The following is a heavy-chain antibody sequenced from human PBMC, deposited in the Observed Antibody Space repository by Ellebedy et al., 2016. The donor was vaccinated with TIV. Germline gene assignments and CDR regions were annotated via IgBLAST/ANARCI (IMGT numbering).Heavy chain of an antibody. J-gene: IGHJ5*02. CDR3: ASEVERYCSSTSCYTGGILGFNP. V-gene: IGHV1-46*01. D-gene: IGHD2-2*02. CDR2: INPSGGST. Sequence: ASVKVSXKASGYTFTSYYMHWVRQAPGQGLEWMGIINPSGGSTSYAQKFQGRVTMTRDTSTSTVYMELSSLRSEDTAVYYCASEVERYCSSTSCYTGGILGFNPWGQGTLVTVSS. CDR1: GYTFTSYY.